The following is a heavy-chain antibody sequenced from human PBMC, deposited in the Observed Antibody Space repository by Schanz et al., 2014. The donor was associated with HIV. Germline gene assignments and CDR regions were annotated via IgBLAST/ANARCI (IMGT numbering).Heavy chain of an antibody. Sequence: QVQLQQWGAGLLNSSETLSLTCAVYGGSISGYYWSWIRQPQGKGLEWIGNIYNSGSSNYNNNPSLKRRVTISVDTSKNQFSLKLISVTAADTAVYYCARVGGRSPTPKYFDLWGRGTLVTVSS. D-gene: IGHD3-16*01. CDR3: ARVGGRSPTPKYFDL. V-gene: IGHV4-59*10. J-gene: IGHJ2*01. CDR1: GGSISGYY. CDR2: IYNSGSS.